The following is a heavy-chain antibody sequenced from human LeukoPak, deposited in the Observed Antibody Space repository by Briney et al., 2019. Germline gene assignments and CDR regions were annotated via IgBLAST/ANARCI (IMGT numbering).Heavy chain of an antibody. Sequence: GGSLRLSCAASGFTFSDYYMSWIRQAPGKGLGWVSYISSSGSTIYYADSVKGRFTISRDNSKNTLYLQMNSLRAEDTAVYYCARDRARYCSSTSCLGFDYWGQGTLVTVSS. CDR1: GFTFSDYY. CDR2: ISSSGSTI. J-gene: IGHJ4*02. CDR3: ARDRARYCSSTSCLGFDY. V-gene: IGHV3-11*04. D-gene: IGHD2-2*01.